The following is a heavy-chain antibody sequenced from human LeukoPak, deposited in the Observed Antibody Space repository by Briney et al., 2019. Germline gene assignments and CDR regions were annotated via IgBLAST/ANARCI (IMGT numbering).Heavy chain of an antibody. CDR1: GFTLSSYS. CDR3: AKVPTSGYRYGLDH. Sequence: GGSLRLSCAASGFTLSSYSMNWVRQAPGKGLEWVSSISSSTTYIYYADSVKGRFTISRDNAKNSLYLQMNSLRAEDTAVYSCAKVPTSGYRYGLDHWGQGTLVTVSS. V-gene: IGHV3-21*01. D-gene: IGHD5-18*01. CDR2: ISSSTTYI. J-gene: IGHJ4*02.